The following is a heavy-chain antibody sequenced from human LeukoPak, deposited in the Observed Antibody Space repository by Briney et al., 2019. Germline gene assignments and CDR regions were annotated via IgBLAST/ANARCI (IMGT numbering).Heavy chain of an antibody. Sequence: EASVKVSCKASGYTFTGYYMHWVRQAPGQGLEWMGWINPNSGGTNYAQKFQGWVTMTRDTSISTAYMELNRLRSDDTAVYYCARDMHYDSSGYDAFDIWGQGTMVTVSS. D-gene: IGHD3-22*01. J-gene: IGHJ3*02. V-gene: IGHV1-2*04. CDR1: GYTFTGYY. CDR2: INPNSGGT. CDR3: ARDMHYDSSGYDAFDI.